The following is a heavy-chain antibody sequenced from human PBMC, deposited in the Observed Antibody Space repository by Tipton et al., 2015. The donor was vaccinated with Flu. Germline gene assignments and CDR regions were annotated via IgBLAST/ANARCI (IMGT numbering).Heavy chain of an antibody. CDR1: GYTFTGYY. Sequence: LVQSGAEVKKPGASVKVSCKASGYTFTGYYMHWVRQAPGQGLEWMGWINPNSGGTNYAQKFQGRVTMTRDTSISTAYMELSRLRSDDTAVYYCARDQMIVVVMAYYGMNVWGQGTTVTVSS. V-gene: IGHV1-2*02. CDR3: ARDQMIVVVMAYYGMNV. D-gene: IGHD3-22*01. J-gene: IGHJ6*02. CDR2: INPNSGGT.